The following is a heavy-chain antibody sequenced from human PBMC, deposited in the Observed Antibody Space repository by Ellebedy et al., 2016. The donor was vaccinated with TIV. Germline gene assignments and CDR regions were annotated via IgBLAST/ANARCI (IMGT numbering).Heavy chain of an antibody. CDR3: AKGTQWLGRTCFDY. J-gene: IGHJ4*02. D-gene: IGHD6-19*01. CDR2: LSGSGGRA. V-gene: IGHV3-23*01. CDR1: GFTFTSYA. Sequence: PGGSLRLSCAASGFTFTSYAMSWVRQAPGKGLEWVSSLSGSGGRADYADSVKGRFTISRDNSKNTLYLQMKSLRAGDTAVYYCAKGTQWLGRTCFDYWGQGTLVTVSS.